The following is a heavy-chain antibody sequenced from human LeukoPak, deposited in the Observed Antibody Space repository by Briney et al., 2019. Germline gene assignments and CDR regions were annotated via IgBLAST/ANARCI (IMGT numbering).Heavy chain of an antibody. CDR3: AMGEPSYGGYVDY. D-gene: IGHD4/OR15-4a*01. CDR1: GFTFSSYS. CDR2: ISSSSSYI. V-gene: IGHV3-21*01. Sequence: GGSLRLSCAASGFTFSSYSMNWVRQAPGKGLEWVSSISSSSSYIYYADSVKGRFTISRDNAKNSLYLQMNSLRAEDTAVYYCAMGEPSYGGYVDYWGQGTLVTVSS. J-gene: IGHJ4*02.